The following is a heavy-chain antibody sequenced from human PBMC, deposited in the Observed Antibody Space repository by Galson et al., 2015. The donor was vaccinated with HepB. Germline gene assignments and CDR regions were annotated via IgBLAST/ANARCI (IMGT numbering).Heavy chain of an antibody. CDR3: AKRKGSNWNYEDDAFDI. Sequence: SLRLSCAASGFTFSSYGMHWVRQAPGKGLEWVAVISYDGSNRYYADSVKGRFTISRDNSKNTLYLQMNSLRAEDTAVYYCAKRKGSNWNYEDDAFDIWGQGTMVTVSS. D-gene: IGHD1-7*01. J-gene: IGHJ3*02. V-gene: IGHV3-30*18. CDR1: GFTFSSYG. CDR2: ISYDGSNR.